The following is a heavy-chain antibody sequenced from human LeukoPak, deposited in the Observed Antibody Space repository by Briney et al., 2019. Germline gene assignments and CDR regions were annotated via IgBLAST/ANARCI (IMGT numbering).Heavy chain of an antibody. CDR2: INPSGGST. Sequence: ASVKVSCKGSGYTFTSYDINWVRQAPGQGLEWMGIINPSGGSTNYAQKLQGRVTMTTDTSTSTAYMELRSLRSDDTAVYYCARGYSSSWYPSYYYYYMDVWGKGTTVTVSS. D-gene: IGHD6-13*01. J-gene: IGHJ6*03. CDR1: GYTFTSYD. CDR3: ARGYSSSWYPSYYYYYMDV. V-gene: IGHV1-18*01.